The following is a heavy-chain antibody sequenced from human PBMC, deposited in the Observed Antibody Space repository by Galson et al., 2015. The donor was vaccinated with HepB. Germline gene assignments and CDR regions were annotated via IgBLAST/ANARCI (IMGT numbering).Heavy chain of an antibody. J-gene: IGHJ4*02. D-gene: IGHD2-8*01. CDR2: ISYDGSYE. CDR3: ARDGIVLMVYDKLQY. Sequence: SLRLSCAASGFTFSNYAMHWVRQAPGKGLEWVAVISYDGSYEYHADSVKGRFTISRDNSKNTLYLQMSSLRADDTAVYYCARDGIVLMVYDKLQYWGQGTLVTVSS. V-gene: IGHV3-30*04. CDR1: GFTFSNYA.